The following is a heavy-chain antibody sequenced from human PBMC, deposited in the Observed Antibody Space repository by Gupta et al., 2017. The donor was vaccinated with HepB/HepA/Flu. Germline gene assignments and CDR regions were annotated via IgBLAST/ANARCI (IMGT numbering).Heavy chain of an antibody. CDR1: GFTFSSCA. D-gene: IGHD2-2*02. J-gene: IGHJ5*02. V-gene: IGHV3-23*01. CDR3: AKSGHQLLYTLNWFDP. Sequence: EVQLLESGGGLVQPGGSLRLSCAASGFTFSSCAMSWVRQAPGKGLECVSAISGNGGGTSHADSVKGRFTISRDNSKNMLYLQMNSLRAEDTAVYYCAKSGHQLLYTLNWFDPWGQGTLVTVSS. CDR2: ISGNGGGT.